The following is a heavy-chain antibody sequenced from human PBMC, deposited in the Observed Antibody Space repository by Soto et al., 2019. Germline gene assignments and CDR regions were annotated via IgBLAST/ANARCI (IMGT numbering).Heavy chain of an antibody. V-gene: IGHV4-39*01. D-gene: IGHD3-9*01. CDR3: ARRSGYDGLAGYWFFDY. J-gene: IGHJ4*02. CDR2: IYYSGST. CDR1: GCSISSSSYY. Sequence: SETLSLTCTVSGCSISSSSYYWGWIRQPPGKGLEWIGIIYYSGSTYYNPSLKSQVTISVDTSKNQFSLKLSSLTAADTAVYYCARRSGYDGLAGYWFFDYWGQGSPVTVSS.